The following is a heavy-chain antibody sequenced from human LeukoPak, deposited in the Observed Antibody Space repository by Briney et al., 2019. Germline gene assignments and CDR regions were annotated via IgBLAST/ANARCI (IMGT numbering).Heavy chain of an antibody. V-gene: IGHV4-39*07. D-gene: IGHD3-9*01. CDR1: GRSTRRSSYY. J-gene: IGHJ3*02. Sequence: SHTLSLTCTLSGRSTRRSSYYWGWIRQPPGKGLEWSGSIYYSGSTYYNPSLKSRVTISVATSKNQFSLKLSSVTAADTAVYYCARQWSIYFDWLLYADIWGQGTMVTVSS. CDR2: IYYSGST. CDR3: ARQWSIYFDWLLYADI.